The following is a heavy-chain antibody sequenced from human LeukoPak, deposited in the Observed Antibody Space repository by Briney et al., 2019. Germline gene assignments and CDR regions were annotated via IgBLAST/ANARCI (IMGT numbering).Heavy chain of an antibody. D-gene: IGHD3-10*01. Sequence: GGSLRPSCSASGFTFSIYAMHSVRHAPGNGLEYVSSISSNGESTYYADSVKGRFTISRDTSKNTLCLQMSSQRAEDTAVNYCVKKGRSDYYSSGSYFGVNWFDTWGQGTLVTVSS. CDR1: GFTFSIYA. V-gene: IGHV3-64D*06. CDR2: ISSNGEST. CDR3: VKKGRSDYYSSGSYFGVNWFDT. J-gene: IGHJ5*02.